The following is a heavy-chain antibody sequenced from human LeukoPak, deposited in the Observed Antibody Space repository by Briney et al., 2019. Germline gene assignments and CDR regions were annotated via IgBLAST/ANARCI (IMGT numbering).Heavy chain of an antibody. CDR1: GYSFTSYW. D-gene: IGHD3-9*01. CDR2: TYPGDSDT. CDR3: ARRNYDILTYYYGMDV. V-gene: IGHV5-51*01. J-gene: IGHJ6*02. Sequence: GESLKISCKGSGYSFTSYWIGWVRQMPGKGLEWMGITYPGDSDTRYSPSFQGQVTISADKSISTAYLQWSSLKASDTAMYYCARRNYDILTYYYGMDVWGQGTTVTVSS.